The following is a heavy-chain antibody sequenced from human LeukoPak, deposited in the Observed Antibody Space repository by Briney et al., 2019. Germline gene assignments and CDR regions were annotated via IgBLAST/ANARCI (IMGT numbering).Heavy chain of an antibody. Sequence: GGSPRLSCAASGFTFSSYAMSWVRQAPGKGLEWVSAIGGSGSRTYYADSVKGRFTISRDNSRNVLYLQMNSLRAEDTAVYYCARATSPGYDFWSGYLSRYGMDVWGQGTTVTVSS. CDR2: IGGSGSRT. CDR3: ARATSPGYDFWSGYLSRYGMDV. CDR1: GFTFSSYA. D-gene: IGHD3-3*01. J-gene: IGHJ6*02. V-gene: IGHV3-23*01.